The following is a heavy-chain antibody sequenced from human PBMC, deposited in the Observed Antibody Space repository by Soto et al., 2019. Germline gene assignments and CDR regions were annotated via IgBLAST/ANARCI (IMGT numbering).Heavy chain of an antibody. CDR2: IYYSGNT. D-gene: IGHD5-18*01. CDR3: ARDRLMATAGTARHYFGLDV. J-gene: IGHJ6*02. CDR1: GGSIRSGGYY. V-gene: IGHV4-31*03. Sequence: QVQLQESGPGLVKPSQTLSFTCTVSGGSIRSGGYYWSWVRQNPRRGLEWIGNIYYSGNTYYNPSLKSRLTISVDTSKNQFSLNLSSVTAADTAVYYCARDRLMATAGTARHYFGLDVWGQGTTVTVSS.